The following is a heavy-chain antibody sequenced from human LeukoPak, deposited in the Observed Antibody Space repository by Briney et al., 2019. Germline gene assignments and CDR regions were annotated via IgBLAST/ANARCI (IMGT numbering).Heavy chain of an antibody. Sequence: PGGSLGLSCVASGFTFSSYDMHWVRQATRKGLEWVSSIATNGDTYYPGSVKGRFTISRENAKNSLYLQMNSLRAGDTAVYYCERVAAAASAFDLWGQGTMVTVSS. V-gene: IGHV3-13*04. D-gene: IGHD6-13*01. J-gene: IGHJ3*01. CDR3: ERVAAAASAFDL. CDR1: GFTFSSYD. CDR2: IATNGDT.